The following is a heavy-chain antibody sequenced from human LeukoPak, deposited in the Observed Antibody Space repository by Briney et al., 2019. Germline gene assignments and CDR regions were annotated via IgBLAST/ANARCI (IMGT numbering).Heavy chain of an antibody. CDR2: IYYTGST. CDR3: ASIAATGSFDY. J-gene: IGHJ4*02. D-gene: IGHD6-13*01. Sequence: SETLSLTCTVSGGSVSSGSYYWNWIRQPPGKVLEWIGYIYYTGSTNYNPSLKSRVTISVDTSKNQFSLKLTSVTAADTAVYYCASIAATGSFDYWGQGTLVAVSS. CDR1: GGSVSSGSYY. V-gene: IGHV4-61*01.